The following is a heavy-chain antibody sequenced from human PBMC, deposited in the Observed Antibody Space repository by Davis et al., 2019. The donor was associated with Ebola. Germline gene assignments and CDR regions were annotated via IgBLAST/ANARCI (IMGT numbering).Heavy chain of an antibody. CDR3: ARGTGYSSGWYGMRDHNWFDP. Sequence: AASVKVSCKASGYTFTGYYMHWVRQAPGQGFEWMGWINPNSGGTNYAQKFQGRVTMTRDTSISTAYMELSRLRSDDTAVYYCARGTGYSSGWYGMRDHNWFDPWGQGTLVAVSS. CDR2: INPNSGGT. V-gene: IGHV1-2*02. CDR1: GYTFTGYY. J-gene: IGHJ5*02. D-gene: IGHD6-19*01.